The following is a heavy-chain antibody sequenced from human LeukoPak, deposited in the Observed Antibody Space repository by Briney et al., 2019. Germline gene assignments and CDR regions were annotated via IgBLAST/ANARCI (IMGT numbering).Heavy chain of an antibody. Sequence: ASVTVSCKASGYTFTGYYMHWVRQAPGQGLEWMGWINPNSGGTNYAQKFQGRVTMTRDTSISTAYMELSRLRSDDTAVYYCARVDRIAARPYYYYYYYMDVWGKGTTVTVSS. CDR3: ARVDRIAARPYYYYYYYMDV. D-gene: IGHD6-6*01. CDR1: GYTFTGYY. V-gene: IGHV1-2*02. CDR2: INPNSGGT. J-gene: IGHJ6*03.